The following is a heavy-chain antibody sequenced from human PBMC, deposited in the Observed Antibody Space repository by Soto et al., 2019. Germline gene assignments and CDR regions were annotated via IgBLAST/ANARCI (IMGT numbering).Heavy chain of an antibody. CDR2: IKRDGSEK. CDR1: GFTFNKYW. J-gene: IGHJ4*02. CDR3: AKERNVGD. D-gene: IGHD3-16*01. V-gene: IGHV3-7*01. Sequence: EVQLVESGGGLVQPGGSLTLSCAASGFTFNKYWMTWVRLAPGKGLEWVANIKRDGSEKNYVDSVKGRFTISRDNAKSLVYLQMNNLRAEDPAVYYCAKERNVGDWGQGTLVTVSS.